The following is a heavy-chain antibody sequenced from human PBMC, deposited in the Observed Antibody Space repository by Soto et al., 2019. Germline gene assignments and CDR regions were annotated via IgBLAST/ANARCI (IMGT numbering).Heavy chain of an antibody. J-gene: IGHJ4*02. Sequence: EVQLVESGGGLVKPGGSLRLSCADSGFTFSNAWMSWVRQPPGKGLEWVGRIKSKTDGGTTDYVAPVKGKFIISRDDSKNLVYLQMNSLKTEDTAMYYCTTGQVAGNRDYWGKGDLVTVSA. CDR3: TTGQVAGNRDY. D-gene: IGHD6-19*01. V-gene: IGHV3-15*01. CDR1: GFTFSNAW. CDR2: IKSKTDGGTT.